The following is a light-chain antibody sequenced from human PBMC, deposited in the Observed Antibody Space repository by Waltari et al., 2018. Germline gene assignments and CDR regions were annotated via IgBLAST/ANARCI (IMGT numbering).Light chain of an antibody. CDR1: QSVSTY. CDR3: QHYLRLPAT. CDR2: HAS. V-gene: IGKV3-20*01. Sequence: EIVLTQSPGTLSLSPGERATLSCRASQSVSTYLAWYQQKPGQAPRLLIYHASTRATGIPDRFSRSGSGTDFSLTISRLEPEDFAVYHCQHYLRLPATFGQGTKVEIK. J-gene: IGKJ1*01.